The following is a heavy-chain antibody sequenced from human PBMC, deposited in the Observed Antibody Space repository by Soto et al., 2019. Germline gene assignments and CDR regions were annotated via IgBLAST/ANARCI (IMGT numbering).Heavy chain of an antibody. D-gene: IGHD1-1*01. Sequence: VQLVESGGDLVQPGGSLRLSCAASGFAFGSYWMHWVRQAPGKGLVWVSRISQDGAIATQADSVKGRFTISRDNAKNTLFLQMNSRRADDTAVYYCLRDQRHWNEFADQWGQGTLVTISS. CDR2: ISQDGAIA. CDR3: LRDQRHWNEFADQ. CDR1: GFAFGSYW. J-gene: IGHJ4*02. V-gene: IGHV3-74*01.